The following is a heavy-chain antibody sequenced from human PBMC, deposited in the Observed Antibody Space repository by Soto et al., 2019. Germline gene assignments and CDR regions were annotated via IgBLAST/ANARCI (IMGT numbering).Heavy chain of an antibody. V-gene: IGHV3-30*04. J-gene: IGHJ5*02. D-gene: IGHD4-4*01. CDR2: ISSDGENK. CDR3: AKGGAYSNYVTEYNWFDP. Sequence: QMHLVESGGDLVKPGRSLRLSCAASGFIFNTYAMHWVRQAPGKGLEWVAVISSDGENKVYADSVKGRFTVSRDNSENTLFLQLNSLTTDDAAVYYCAKGGAYSNYVTEYNWFDPWGQGTLVAVSS. CDR1: GFIFNTYA.